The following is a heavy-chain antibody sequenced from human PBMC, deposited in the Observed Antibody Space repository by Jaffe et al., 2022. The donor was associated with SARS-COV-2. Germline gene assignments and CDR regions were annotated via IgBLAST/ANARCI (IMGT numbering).Heavy chain of an antibody. V-gene: IGHV4-39*01. CDR1: GGSISSSSYY. CDR3: ARQPVVDDSSGYYYWVGSLLDY. J-gene: IGHJ4*02. D-gene: IGHD3-22*01. CDR2: IYYSGST. Sequence: QLQLQESGPGLVKPSETLSLTCTVSGGSISSSSYYWGWIRQPPGKGLEWIGSIYYSGSTYYNPSLKSRVTISVDTSKNQFSLKLSSVTAADTAVYYCARQPVVDDSSGYYYWVGSLLDYWGQGTLVTVSS.